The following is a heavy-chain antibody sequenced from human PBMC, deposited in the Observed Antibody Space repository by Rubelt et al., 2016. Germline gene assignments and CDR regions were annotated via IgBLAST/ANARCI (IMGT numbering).Heavy chain of an antibody. V-gene: IGHV1-18*01. D-gene: IGHD2-2*02. J-gene: IGHJ6*02. CDR1: G. Sequence: GISWVRQAPGQGLEWMGWISAYNGNTNYAQKLQGRVTMTTDTSTSTAYMELRSLRSDDTAVYYCARDRFLVVVPAAIPHYYYYYGMDVWGQGTTVTVSS. CDR2: ISAYNGNT. CDR3: ARDRFLVVVPAAIPHYYYYYGMDV.